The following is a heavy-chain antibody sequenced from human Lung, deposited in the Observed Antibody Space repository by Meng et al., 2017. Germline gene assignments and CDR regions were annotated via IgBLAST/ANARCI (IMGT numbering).Heavy chain of an antibody. CDR2: IWYDGSNK. CDR3: ARGGWYSSSSRVDY. CDR1: GLTFSSYT. D-gene: IGHD6-13*01. V-gene: IGHV3-33*08. Sequence: VALWGAGGGLVKPGVSSGLSCAASGLTFSSYTMNWVRQAPGKGLEWVAVIWYDGSNKYYADSVKGRFTISRDNSKNTLYLQMNSLRAEDTAVYYCARGGWYSSSSRVDYWGQGTLVTVSS. J-gene: IGHJ4*02.